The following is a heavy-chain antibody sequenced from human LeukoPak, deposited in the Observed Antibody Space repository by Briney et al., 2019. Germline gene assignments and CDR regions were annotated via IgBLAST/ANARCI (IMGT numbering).Heavy chain of an antibody. D-gene: IGHD5-24*01. Sequence: GGSLRLSCAASGFTFSSYEMNWVRQAPGKGLEWVSYISSSGSTIYYADSVKGRFTISRDNAKNSLYLQMNSLRAEDTALYYCAKDITEMPTGAFDYWGQGTLVTVSS. V-gene: IGHV3-48*03. CDR3: AKDITEMPTGAFDY. CDR2: ISSSGSTI. CDR1: GFTFSSYE. J-gene: IGHJ4*02.